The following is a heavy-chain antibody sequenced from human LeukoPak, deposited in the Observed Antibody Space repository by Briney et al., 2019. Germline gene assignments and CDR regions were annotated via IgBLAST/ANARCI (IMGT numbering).Heavy chain of an antibody. CDR2: IYYSGST. D-gene: IGHD6-13*01. J-gene: IGHJ4*02. CDR1: GGSISSYY. Sequence: SETLSLTCTVSGGSISSYYWSWIRQPPGKGLEWIGYIYYSGSTNYNPSLKSRVTISVDTSKNQFSLKLSSVTAADTAVYYCARAVYSSSCFDYWGQGTLVTVSS. CDR3: ARAVYSSSCFDY. V-gene: IGHV4-59*01.